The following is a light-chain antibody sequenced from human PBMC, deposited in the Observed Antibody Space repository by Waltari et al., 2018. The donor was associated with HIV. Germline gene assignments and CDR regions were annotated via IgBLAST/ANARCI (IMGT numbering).Light chain of an antibody. CDR2: EVS. J-gene: IGLJ2*01. Sequence: QSALTQPASVSGSPGQSITISCTGTSSDVGGYDYVYWYQHHPGKAPKLMISEVSNRPSGVSNRFSGSKSVNPASLTISGLQAEDEADYYCSSYSSSITLYVVFGGGTKLTVL. CDR3: SSYSSSITLYVV. V-gene: IGLV2-14*01. CDR1: SSDVGGYDY.